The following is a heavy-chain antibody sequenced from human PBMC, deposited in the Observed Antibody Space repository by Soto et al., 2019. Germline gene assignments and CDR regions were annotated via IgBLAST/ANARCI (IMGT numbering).Heavy chain of an antibody. D-gene: IGHD5-12*01. CDR2: ISSSSSYI. CDR3: ARTGWDGYNKFDY. Sequence: GGSLRLSCAASGFTFSSYSMNWVRQAPGKGLEWVSSISSSSSYIYYADSVKGRFTISRDNAKNSLYLQMNSLRAEDTAVYYCARTGWDGYNKFDYWGQGTLVTVSS. CDR1: GFTFSSYS. J-gene: IGHJ4*02. V-gene: IGHV3-21*01.